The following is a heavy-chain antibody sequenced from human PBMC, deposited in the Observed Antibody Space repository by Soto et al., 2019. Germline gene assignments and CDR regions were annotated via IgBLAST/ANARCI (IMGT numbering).Heavy chain of an antibody. CDR2: ISGDGSST. CDR1: GFTFRIHW. Sequence: GGSLRLSCAAPGFTFRIHWMHWVRQAPGKGLVWVSRISGDGSSTHYADSVKGRFTISRDNAKNTLYLQMNSLRAEDTAVYYCARGGNYVFDYWGQGTLVTVSS. V-gene: IGHV3-74*01. CDR3: ARGGNYVFDY. J-gene: IGHJ4*02. D-gene: IGHD1-26*01.